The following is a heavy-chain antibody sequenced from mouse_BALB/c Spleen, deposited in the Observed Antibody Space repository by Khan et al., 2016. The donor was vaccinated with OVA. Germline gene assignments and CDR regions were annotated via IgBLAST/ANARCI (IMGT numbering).Heavy chain of an antibody. D-gene: IGHD2-1*01. J-gene: IGHJ1*01. Sequence: QVQLKQSGPGLVAPSQSLSITCTVSGFSLTNYGVHWVRQPPGKGLEWLGVIWTGGSTNYHSALMSRLSISKDNSKSQVFLKMNSLQTEDTAMYYCARYYGNYGWYFDVWGAGTTVTVSS. CDR3: ARYYGNYGWYFDV. CDR2: IWTGGST. CDR1: GFSLTNYG. V-gene: IGHV2-9*02.